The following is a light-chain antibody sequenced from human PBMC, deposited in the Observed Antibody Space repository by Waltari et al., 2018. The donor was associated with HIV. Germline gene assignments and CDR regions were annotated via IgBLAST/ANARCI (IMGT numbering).Light chain of an antibody. J-gene: IGLJ2*01. V-gene: IGLV1-47*01. CDR2: RNN. Sequence: QSVLTQPPSASGTPGQRVTISCSGSSSNLGHNYVYWYQQLPGTAPKLIIYRNNQRPSGVPDRFSGSKSGTSASLAISGLRSEDEADYYCAAWDDSLMLIGGGTKLTVL. CDR1: SSNLGHNY. CDR3: AAWDDSLML.